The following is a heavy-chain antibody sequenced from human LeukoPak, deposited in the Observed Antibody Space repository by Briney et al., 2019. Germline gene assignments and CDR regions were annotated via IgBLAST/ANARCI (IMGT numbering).Heavy chain of an antibody. CDR2: IYYSGST. Sequence: SETLSLTCTVSGGSISSSSYYWGWIRQPPGKGLEWIGSIYYSGSTYYNPSLKSRVTISVDTSKNQFSLKLSSVNVADTAVYYCARAGIVGDAFDIWGQGTMVTVSS. J-gene: IGHJ3*02. D-gene: IGHD2-15*01. CDR3: ARAGIVGDAFDI. CDR1: GGSISSSSYY. V-gene: IGHV4-39*07.